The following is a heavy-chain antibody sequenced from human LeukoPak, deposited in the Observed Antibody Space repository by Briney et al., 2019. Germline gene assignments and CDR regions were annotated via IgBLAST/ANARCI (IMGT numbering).Heavy chain of an antibody. Sequence: PGRSLRLSCVSSGFTVSSHYMTWVRQAPEKGLEWVSLIYSGGTTYSADSVKGRFTISSDSSTNTLYLQMNSLRAEDTAVYYCARGGSSGAFDIWGQGTRVTVSS. CDR2: IYSGGTT. CDR1: GFTVSSHY. J-gene: IGHJ3*02. D-gene: IGHD1-26*01. CDR3: ARGGSSGAFDI. V-gene: IGHV3-66*01.